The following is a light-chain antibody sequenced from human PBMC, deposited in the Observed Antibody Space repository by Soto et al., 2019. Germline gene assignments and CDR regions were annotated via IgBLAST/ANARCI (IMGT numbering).Light chain of an antibody. J-gene: IGKJ4*01. Sequence: DIPMTQSPSTLSASVGDRVTITCRASQTIVSRLAWYQQKPGKAPKLLIYDASSLQTGVPSRFSGSGSGTEFTLTIIRLQPDDFGTYYLQQFQSYSLTFGGGTKVEIK. V-gene: IGKV1-5*01. CDR3: QQFQSYSLT. CDR1: QTIVSR. CDR2: DAS.